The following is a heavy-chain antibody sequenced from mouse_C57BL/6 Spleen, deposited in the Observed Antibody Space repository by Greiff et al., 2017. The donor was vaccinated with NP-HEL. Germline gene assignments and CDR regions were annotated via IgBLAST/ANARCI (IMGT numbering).Heavy chain of an antibody. J-gene: IGHJ3*01. CDR2: IDPSDSYT. CDR3: ASLGQEGFAY. V-gene: IGHV1-50*01. Sequence: VQLQQPGAELVKPGASVKLSCKASGYTFTSYWMQWVKQRPGQGLEWIGEIDPSDSYTNYDQKFKGKATLTVDTSSSTAYMQLSSLKSEDSAVYYGASLGQEGFAYWGQGTLVTVSA. CDR1: GYTFTSYW. D-gene: IGHD3-3*01.